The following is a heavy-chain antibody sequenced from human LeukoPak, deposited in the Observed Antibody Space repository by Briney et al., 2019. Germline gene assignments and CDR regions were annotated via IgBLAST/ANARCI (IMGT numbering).Heavy chain of an antibody. Sequence: ASVTVSFKASGGTFISYAISWVRQAPGQGLEWMGGIIPIFGTANYAQKFQGRVTITADKSTSTAYMELSSLRSEDTAVYYCARAVDSYGPWGVDYWGQGTLVTVSS. J-gene: IGHJ4*02. V-gene: IGHV1-69*06. CDR2: IIPIFGTA. CDR1: GGTFISYA. CDR3: ARAVDSYGPWGVDY. D-gene: IGHD5-18*01.